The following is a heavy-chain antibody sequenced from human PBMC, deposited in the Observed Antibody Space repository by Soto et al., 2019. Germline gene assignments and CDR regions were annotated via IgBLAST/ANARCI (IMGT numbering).Heavy chain of an antibody. CDR2: ISYDGTTA. J-gene: IGHJ5*02. V-gene: IGHV3-30-3*01. D-gene: IGHD1-26*01. CDR1: GFIFNNYA. CDR3: ARDGAIVGTDRDNWPDL. Sequence: QVQLVESGGGVVQPGTSLRLSCVASGFIFNNYAMFWIRQAPGKGLEWVALISYDGTTAFYSDDVKGRFTVSRDKSKKTVFLQMNSLRGEDTAVYFCARDGAIVGTDRDNWPDLWGQGTLVTVSA.